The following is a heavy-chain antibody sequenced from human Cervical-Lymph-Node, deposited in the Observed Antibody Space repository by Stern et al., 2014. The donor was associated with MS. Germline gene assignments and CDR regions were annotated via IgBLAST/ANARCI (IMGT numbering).Heavy chain of an antibody. J-gene: IGHJ4*02. CDR2: VYYSGKT. CDR3: ARDSTAWSPSFDY. Sequence: QVQLQESGPGLGKPSETLSLTCAASGGSISGYYWNWIRQSPGKGLEWIGSVYYSGKTNYNPSLNGRVTISLDTSKSQFSLRLSSVTAGDTAVYYCARDSTAWSPSFDYWGQGTLVTVSS. V-gene: IGHV4-59*01. CDR1: GGSISGYY. D-gene: IGHD1-1*01.